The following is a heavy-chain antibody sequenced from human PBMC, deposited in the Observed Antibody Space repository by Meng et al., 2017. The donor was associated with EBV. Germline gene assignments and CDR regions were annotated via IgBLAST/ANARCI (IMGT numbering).Heavy chain of an antibody. J-gene: IGHJ4*02. V-gene: IGHV1-69*01. D-gene: IGHD3-10*01. CDR2: FLPRLGAP. CDR3: ASESGRGYTPDY. Sequence: QVVQAAAEGKKPGSSVKVSCKTSGGPFRYYAISWVRSAPGQGLEWLGGFLPRLGAPNYAQKFHGRVKITADESTSTHYMDLSSLRSEDTAIYYCASESGRGYTPDYWGQGTLVTVSS. CDR1: GGPFRYYA.